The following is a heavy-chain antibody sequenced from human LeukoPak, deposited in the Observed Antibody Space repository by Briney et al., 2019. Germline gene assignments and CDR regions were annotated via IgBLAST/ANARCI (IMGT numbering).Heavy chain of an antibody. CDR3: ARGAGGAYSILFDY. Sequence: PSETLSLICAVYGGSFSGYYWSWIRQPPGKGLEWIGEINHSGSTNYNPSLKSRVTISVDTSKIQFSLKLSSVTAADTAVYYCARGAGGAYSILFDYWGQGTLVTVSS. D-gene: IGHD5-12*01. CDR2: INHSGST. CDR1: GGSFSGYY. J-gene: IGHJ4*02. V-gene: IGHV4-34*01.